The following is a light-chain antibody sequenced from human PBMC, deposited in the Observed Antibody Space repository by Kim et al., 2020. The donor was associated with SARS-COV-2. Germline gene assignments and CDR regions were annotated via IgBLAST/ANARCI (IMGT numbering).Light chain of an antibody. V-gene: IGKV3-15*01. J-gene: IGKJ2*03. CDR1: ESVRRH. CDR3: QPYSNWPPYS. CDR2: GGS. Sequence: SPGETATLSCRASESVRRHVALYQQTPGQAPRLLIYGGSTRATNIPAKFSGSGSGTEFTLTINSLQSDDSSVYYCQPYSNWPPYSFGQGTKLEIK.